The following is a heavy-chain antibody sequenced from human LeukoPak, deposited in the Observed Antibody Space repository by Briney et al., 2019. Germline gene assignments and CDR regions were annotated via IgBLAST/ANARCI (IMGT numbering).Heavy chain of an antibody. CDR2: IYPGDSDT. Sequence: GESLKISCKGSGYRFSTYWIGWVRQMPGKGLEWMGIIYPGDSDTRYSPSFQGQVTISADKSISTSYLQWSSLKASDTAMYYCASRGITMVRGSYYYYGMDVWGQGTTVTVSS. CDR3: ASRGITMVRGSYYYYGMDV. V-gene: IGHV5-51*01. CDR1: GYRFSTYW. J-gene: IGHJ6*02. D-gene: IGHD3-10*01.